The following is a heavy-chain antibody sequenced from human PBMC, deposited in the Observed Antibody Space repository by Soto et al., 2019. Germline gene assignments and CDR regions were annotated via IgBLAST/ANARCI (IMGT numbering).Heavy chain of an antibody. CDR1: GFTVSSNY. Sequence: EVQLVESGGGLVQPGGSLRLSCAASGFTVSSNYMSWVRQAPGKGLEWVSVIYSGGSTYYADSVKGRFTISRDNSKNTLYLQMNSLRAEDTAVYYCARDGDYGDYVAYFQHWGQGTLVTVSS. V-gene: IGHV3-66*01. CDR3: ARDGDYGDYVAYFQH. J-gene: IGHJ1*01. D-gene: IGHD4-17*01. CDR2: IYSGGST.